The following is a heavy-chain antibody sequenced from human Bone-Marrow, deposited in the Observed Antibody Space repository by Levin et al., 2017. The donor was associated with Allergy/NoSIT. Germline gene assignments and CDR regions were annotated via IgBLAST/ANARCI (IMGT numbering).Heavy chain of an antibody. CDR1: GWSVNSGGYY. CDR3: ARERRLQTPLDFYGMDV. Sequence: SQTLSLTCTISGWSVNSGGYYWTWIRQLPGKGLEWVGYIYYSGSTSYNPSLMSRVSMSIDTSQNQFSLRLASVSAADTAVYYCARERRLQTPLDFYGMDVWGQGTTVSVSS. V-gene: IGHV4-31*03. J-gene: IGHJ6*02. CDR2: IYYSGST. D-gene: IGHD6-25*01.